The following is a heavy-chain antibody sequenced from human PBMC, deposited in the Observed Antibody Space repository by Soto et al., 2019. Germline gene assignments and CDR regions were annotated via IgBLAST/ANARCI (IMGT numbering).Heavy chain of an antibody. D-gene: IGHD3-3*01. CDR2: INPNSGGT. CDR3: ARAVRFLEWLPTDWFDP. CDR1: GYTFTGYY. V-gene: IGHV1-2*02. J-gene: IGHJ5*02. Sequence: QVQLVQSGAEVKKPGASVKVSCKASGYTFTGYYMHWVRQAPGQGLEWMGWINPNSGGTNYAQKFQGRVTMTRDTSIRTAYMELSRLRSDDTAVYYCARAVRFLEWLPTDWFDPWGQGTLVTVSS.